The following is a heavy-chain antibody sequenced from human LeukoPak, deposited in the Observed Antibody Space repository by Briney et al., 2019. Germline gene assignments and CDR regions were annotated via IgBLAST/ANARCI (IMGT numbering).Heavy chain of an antibody. D-gene: IGHD3-22*01. Sequence: ASVKVSCKASGYTFTGYYMHWMRQAPGQGLEWMGWINPNSGGTNYAQKFQGRVTMTRDTSISTAYMELSRLRSDDTAVYYCARDKGIVVVIRPNDAFDIWGQGTMVTVSS. V-gene: IGHV1-2*02. J-gene: IGHJ3*02. CDR3: ARDKGIVVVIRPNDAFDI. CDR2: INPNSGGT. CDR1: GYTFTGYY.